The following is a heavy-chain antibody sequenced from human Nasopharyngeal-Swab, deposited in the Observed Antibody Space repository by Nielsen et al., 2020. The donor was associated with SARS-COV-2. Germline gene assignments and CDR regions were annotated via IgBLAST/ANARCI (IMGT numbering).Heavy chain of an antibody. Sequence: SETLSLTCAVYGGSFSGYYWSWIRQPPGKGLEWIGYMYYSGSTNYNPSLKSRVTMSVDTSKNQFSLKLSSVTAADTAVYYCARDYGAFYYYYGMDVWGQGTTVTVSS. CDR3: ARDYGAFYYYYGMDV. D-gene: IGHD4-17*01. CDR1: GGSFSGYY. CDR2: MYYSGST. J-gene: IGHJ6*02. V-gene: IGHV4-59*01.